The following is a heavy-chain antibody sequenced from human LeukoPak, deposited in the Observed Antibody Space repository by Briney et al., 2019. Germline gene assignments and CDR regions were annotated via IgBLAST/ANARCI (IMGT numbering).Heavy chain of an antibody. V-gene: IGHV3-23*01. CDR3: AKLRLYYYDSSGYYGGFDY. CDR1: GFTFSSYA. Sequence: GSLRLSCAASGFTFSSYAMSWVRQAPGKGLEWVSAISGSGGSTYYADSVKGRFTISRDNSKNTLYLQMNSLRAEDTAVYYCAKLRLYYYDSSGYYGGFDYWGQGTLVTVSS. CDR2: ISGSGGST. D-gene: IGHD3-22*01. J-gene: IGHJ4*02.